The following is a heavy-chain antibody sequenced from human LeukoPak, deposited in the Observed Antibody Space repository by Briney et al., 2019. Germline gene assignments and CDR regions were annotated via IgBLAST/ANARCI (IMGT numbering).Heavy chain of an antibody. D-gene: IGHD4-17*01. CDR1: VFTFSNYA. CDR2: ISGSSGLT. J-gene: IGHJ4*02. CDR3: ARRGESTSYGDYKFDY. Sequence: SGGSLRLSCAASVFTFSNYAMSWGRQAPGRGLEWVSAISGSSGLTYYADSVKGRFTISRDNFKNTLFLQMNSLRAEDTAVYYCARRGESTSYGDYKFDYWGQGTLVTVSS. V-gene: IGHV3-23*01.